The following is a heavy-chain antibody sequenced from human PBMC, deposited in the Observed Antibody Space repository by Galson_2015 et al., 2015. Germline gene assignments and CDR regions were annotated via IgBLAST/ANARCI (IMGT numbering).Heavy chain of an antibody. J-gene: IGHJ4*02. Sequence: SVKVSCKASGYTFTNYFIQWVRQAPGQGLEWVGAINPSGAATFYAQKLQGRITMTRDTPTSTVYVELSSLGSEDTAVYYCARELGGTYYFDYWGLGTLVTVSS. CDR2: INPSGAAT. V-gene: IGHV1-46*04. CDR3: ARELGGTYYFDY. CDR1: GYTFTNYF. D-gene: IGHD3-10*01.